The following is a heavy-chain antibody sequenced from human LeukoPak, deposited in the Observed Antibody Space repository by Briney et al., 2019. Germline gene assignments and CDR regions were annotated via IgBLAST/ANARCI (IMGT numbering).Heavy chain of an antibody. CDR3: ARYSSGYRYWWFDP. D-gene: IGHD6-19*01. CDR1: GFTVSSNY. V-gene: IGHV3-66*01. J-gene: IGHJ5*02. CDR2: IYSGGST. Sequence: PGGSLRLSCAASGFTVSSNYMSWVRQAPGKGLEWVSVIYSGGSTYYADSVKGRFTISRDNSKNTLCLQMNSLRAEDTAVYYCARYSSGYRYWWFDPWGQGTLVTVSS.